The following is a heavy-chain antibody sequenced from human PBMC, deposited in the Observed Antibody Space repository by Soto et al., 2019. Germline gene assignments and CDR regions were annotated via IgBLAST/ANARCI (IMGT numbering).Heavy chain of an antibody. V-gene: IGHV1-45*02. D-gene: IGHD6-13*01. Sequence: GASVKVSCKASGYTFTYRYLHWVRQAPGQALEWMGWITPFNGNTNYAQKFQDRVTITRDRSMSTAYMELSSLRSEDTAMYYCARSAAAGTIAHYFAYWGQGTLVTVSS. CDR2: ITPFNGNT. CDR3: ARSAAAGTIAHYFAY. J-gene: IGHJ4*02. CDR1: GYTFTYRY.